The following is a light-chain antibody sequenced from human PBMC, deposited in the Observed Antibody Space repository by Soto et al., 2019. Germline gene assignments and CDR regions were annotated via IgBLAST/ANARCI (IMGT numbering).Light chain of an antibody. CDR1: SSNIGNSF. J-gene: IGLJ1*01. CDR2: DNN. CDR3: GAWDGGLSAFV. V-gene: IGLV1-51*01. Sequence: QSVLTQPAPVSAAPGRTVTISCSGTSSNIGNSFVSWYQQLPGTAPRLLIYDNNERPSGIPDRFSGSKSGTSATLGITGLQTGDEADYYCGAWDGGLSAFVFGTETKVTVL.